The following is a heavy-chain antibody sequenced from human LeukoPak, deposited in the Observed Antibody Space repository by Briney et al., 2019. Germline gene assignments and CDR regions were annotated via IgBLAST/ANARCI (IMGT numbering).Heavy chain of an antibody. D-gene: IGHD6-6*01. J-gene: IGHJ6*03. CDR3: ARRSSSSSYYYYYYYMDV. CDR1: GYTFTRYY. Sequence: ASVKVSCKASGYTFTRYYMHWVRQAPGQGLEWMGLINPNSGGTNYAQKFQGRVTMTRDTSISTAYMELSRLRSDDAAVYYCARRSSSSSYYYYYYYMDVWGKGTTVTVSS. CDR2: INPNSGGT. V-gene: IGHV1-2*02.